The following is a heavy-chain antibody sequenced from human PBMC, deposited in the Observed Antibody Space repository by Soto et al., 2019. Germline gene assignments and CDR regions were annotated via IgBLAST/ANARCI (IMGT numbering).Heavy chain of an antibody. Sequence: LQLQEPGSRLVKSSQTLSLTCTVSGDSMTSGDYSWSWIRQPPGKGREWLGYIYRTGNTHYSPSLKSRVSISQDRSKNQFSLELTSVTAADTAVYYCARGDYQYSIDYWGQGTLVTVSS. D-gene: IGHD2-2*01. CDR3: ARGDYQYSIDY. CDR2: IYRTGNT. CDR1: GDSMTSGDYS. J-gene: IGHJ4*02. V-gene: IGHV4-30-2*01.